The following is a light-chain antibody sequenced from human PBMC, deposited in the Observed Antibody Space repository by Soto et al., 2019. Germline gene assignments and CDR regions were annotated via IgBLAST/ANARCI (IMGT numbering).Light chain of an antibody. CDR1: QSIRSY. J-gene: IGKJ5*01. CDR3: QQSYSTPST. CDR2: AAS. Sequence: DIQMTQSRSSPSASVGDIVTITCRARQSIRSYLNCYQQKPGKASNLLIYAASRLQSERPSRFSGSGSGTAFTLTISSLQPEDFATFYCQQSYSTPSTVGQGTRLESK. V-gene: IGKV1-39*01.